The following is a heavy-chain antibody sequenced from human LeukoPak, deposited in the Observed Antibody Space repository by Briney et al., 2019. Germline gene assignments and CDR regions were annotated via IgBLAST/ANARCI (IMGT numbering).Heavy chain of an antibody. D-gene: IGHD5-18*01. CDR3: ARVDTVMAYYFDL. J-gene: IGHJ4*02. Sequence: GGSLRLSCAASGFTFSRYCMTWVRQAPGKGLEWVSTIYSGGTTYYADSVMGRFTISRHNSRNTLYLQMNSLRAEDTAVYYCARVDTVMAYYFDLWGQGTLVTVSS. CDR1: GFTFSRYC. V-gene: IGHV3-53*04. CDR2: IYSGGTT.